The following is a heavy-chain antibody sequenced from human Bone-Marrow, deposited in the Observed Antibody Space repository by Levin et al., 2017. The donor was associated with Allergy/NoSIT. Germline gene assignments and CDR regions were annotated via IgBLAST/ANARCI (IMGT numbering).Heavy chain of an antibody. J-gene: IGHJ4*02. CDR1: GYSFTAYG. Sequence: ASVKVSCKASGYSFTAYGISWVRQAPGQGLEWMGWVSGYTGDTNFAQKFQGRVTMTTDTSTTTAYMELRNLRSDDSAVYYCVRDSGYGSGSYYINFDYWGQGTLVTVAS. D-gene: IGHD3-10*01. CDR2: VSGYTGDT. V-gene: IGHV1-18*04. CDR3: VRDSGYGSGSYYINFDY.